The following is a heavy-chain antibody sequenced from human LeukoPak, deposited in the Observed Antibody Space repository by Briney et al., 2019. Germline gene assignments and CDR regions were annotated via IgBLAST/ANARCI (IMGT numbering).Heavy chain of an antibody. CDR2: IIPILGIA. CDR1: GGTFSSYA. V-gene: IGHV1-69*04. Sequence: SVKVSCKASGGTFSSYATSWVRQAPGQGLEWMGTIIPILGIANYAQKFQGRVTITADKSTSTAYMELSSLRSEDTAVYYCARQGSKAYYYGSEIFDYWGQGTLVTVSS. J-gene: IGHJ4*02. CDR3: ARQGSKAYYYGSEIFDY. D-gene: IGHD3-10*01.